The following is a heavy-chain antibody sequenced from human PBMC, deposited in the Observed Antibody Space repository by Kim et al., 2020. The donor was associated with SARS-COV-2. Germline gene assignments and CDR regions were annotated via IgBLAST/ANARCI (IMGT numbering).Heavy chain of an antibody. CDR1: GGSISSSSYY. V-gene: IGHV4-39*01. Sequence: SETLSLTCTVSGGSISSSSYYWGWIRQPPGKGLEWIGSIYYSGSTYYNPSLKSRVTISVDTSKNQFSLKLSSVTAADTAVYYCARHDRGDIAAAGLIDYWGQGTLVTVSS. D-gene: IGHD6-13*01. CDR3: ARHDRGDIAAAGLIDY. CDR2: IYYSGST. J-gene: IGHJ4*02.